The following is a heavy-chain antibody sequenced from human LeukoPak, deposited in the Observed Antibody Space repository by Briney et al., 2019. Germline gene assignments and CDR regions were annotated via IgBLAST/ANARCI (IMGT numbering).Heavy chain of an antibody. Sequence: ASVKVSCKASGYTFTSYDINWVRQATGQGLEWMGWMNPNSGNTGYAQKFQGRVTMTRNTSISTAYMELSSLRSEDTAVYYCARGLGFSDYDAFDNWGQGTMVTVSS. CDR3: ARGLGFSDYDAFDN. CDR2: MNPNSGNT. CDR1: GYTFTSYD. D-gene: IGHD4-17*01. J-gene: IGHJ3*02. V-gene: IGHV1-8*01.